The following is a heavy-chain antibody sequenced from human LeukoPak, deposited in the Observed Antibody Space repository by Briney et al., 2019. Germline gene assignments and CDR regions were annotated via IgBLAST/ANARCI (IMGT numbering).Heavy chain of an antibody. J-gene: IGHJ4*02. Sequence: PGGSLRLSCAASGFTFSSYWMSWVRQAPRKGLEWVANIKQDGSEKYYVDSVKGRFTISRDNAKNTLYLQMNSLRAEDTAVYFCARAHFSLRWEVKLYQFDYWGQGTLVTVSS. D-gene: IGHD1-26*01. V-gene: IGHV3-7*01. CDR1: GFTFSSYW. CDR3: ARAHFSLRWEVKLYQFDY. CDR2: IKQDGSEK.